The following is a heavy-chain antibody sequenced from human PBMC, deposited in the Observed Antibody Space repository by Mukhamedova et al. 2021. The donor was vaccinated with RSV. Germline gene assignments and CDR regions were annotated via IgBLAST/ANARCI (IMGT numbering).Heavy chain of an antibody. V-gene: IGHV3-30*01. Sequence: GFTFSSYAMHWVRQAPGKGLEWVAVISYDGSNKYYADSVKGRFTISRDNSKNTLYLQMNSLRAEDTAVYYCASDLGQWLVRYFDYW. CDR1: GFTFSSYA. CDR2: ISYDGSNK. D-gene: IGHD6-19*01. J-gene: IGHJ4*03. CDR3: ASDLGQWLVRYFDY.